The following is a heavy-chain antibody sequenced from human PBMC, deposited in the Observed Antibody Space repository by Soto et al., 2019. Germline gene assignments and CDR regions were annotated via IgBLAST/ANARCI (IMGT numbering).Heavy chain of an antibody. CDR1: GGSISSSSYY. Sequence: SETLSLTCTVSGGSISSSSYYWGWIRQPTGKGLEWIGSIYYSASTYSNPSLKSRVTISVDTSKTQFSLKLSSVTAADTAVYYCENGYGSGTYYYYYGMDVWGQGTTVA. V-gene: IGHV4-39*01. J-gene: IGHJ6*02. CDR3: ENGYGSGTYYYYYGMDV. CDR2: IYYSAST. D-gene: IGHD3-10*01.